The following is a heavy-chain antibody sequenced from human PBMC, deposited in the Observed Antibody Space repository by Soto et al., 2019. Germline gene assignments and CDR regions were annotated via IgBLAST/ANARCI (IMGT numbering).Heavy chain of an antibody. CDR2: IYYSGST. V-gene: IGHV4-39*01. J-gene: IGHJ5*02. CDR3: ARPLMITFGGVIVISWFDP. CDR1: GGSISSSSYY. Sequence: SETLSLTCTVAGGSISSSSYYWGWIRQPPGKGLEWIGSIYYSGSTYYNPSLKSRVTISVDTSKNQFSLRLSSVTAADTAVYYCARPLMITFGGVIVISWFDPWGQGTQVTVSS. D-gene: IGHD3-16*02.